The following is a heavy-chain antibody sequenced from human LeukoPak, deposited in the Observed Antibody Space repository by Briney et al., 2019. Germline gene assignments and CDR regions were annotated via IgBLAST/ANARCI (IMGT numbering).Heavy chain of an antibody. V-gene: IGHV3-74*01. D-gene: IGHD1-26*01. CDR3: ARAQSGSFDY. CDR2: ISGDGSTT. J-gene: IGHJ4*02. Sequence: GGSLRLSCAASGFTLSSYWMHWVRQAPGKGLVWVSRISGDGSTTSYADSVKGRFTISRDNAKNTLYLQMSSLRAEDTAVYYCARAQSGSFDYWGQGTLVTVSS. CDR1: GFTLSSYW.